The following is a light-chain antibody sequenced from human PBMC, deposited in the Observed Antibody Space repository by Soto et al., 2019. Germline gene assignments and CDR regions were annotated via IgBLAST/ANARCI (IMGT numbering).Light chain of an antibody. V-gene: IGLV1-51*02. CDR1: SSNIGNNY. CDR3: GTWDSSLSAGGYV. Sequence: QSVLTQPPSVSAAPGQKVTISCSGRSSNIGNNYVSWYQQLPGTAPKLLIYENNKRPSGIPDRFSGSKSGTSATLGITGLQTGYEAHYYCGTWDSSLSAGGYVFGTGTKVTVL. CDR2: ENN. J-gene: IGLJ1*01.